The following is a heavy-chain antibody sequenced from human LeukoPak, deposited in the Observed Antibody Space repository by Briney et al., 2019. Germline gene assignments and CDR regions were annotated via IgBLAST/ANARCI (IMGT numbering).Heavy chain of an antibody. CDR3: AKVQYSYGFYYFDY. CDR1: GFTFSSYA. D-gene: IGHD5-18*01. Sequence: GGSLRLSCTASGFTFSSYAMSWVRQAPGKGLEWVSAIGSSGGDTYYADSVKGRFTISRDISRNTLSLQMNSLRAGDTALYYCAKVQYSYGFYYFDYWGQGTLVTVSP. V-gene: IGHV3-23*01. J-gene: IGHJ4*02. CDR2: IGSSGGDT.